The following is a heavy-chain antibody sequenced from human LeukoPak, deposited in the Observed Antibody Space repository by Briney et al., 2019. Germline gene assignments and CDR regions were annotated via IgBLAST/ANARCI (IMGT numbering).Heavy chain of an antibody. CDR1: GGTFSSYA. CDR2: IIPIFGTA. CDR3: AREAAGLGGYYFDY. J-gene: IGHJ4*02. V-gene: IGHV1-69*05. Sequence: SVKVSCKASGGTFSSYAIRWVRQAPGQGLEWMGRIIPIFGTANYAQKFQGRVTITTDESTSTAYMELSSLRSEDTAVYYCAREAAGLGGYYFDYWGQGTLVTVSS. D-gene: IGHD6-13*01.